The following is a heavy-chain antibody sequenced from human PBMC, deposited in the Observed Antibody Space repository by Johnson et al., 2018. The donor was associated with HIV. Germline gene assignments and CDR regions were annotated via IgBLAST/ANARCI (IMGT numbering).Heavy chain of an antibody. CDR1: GFTFSYYG. J-gene: IGHJ3*02. D-gene: IGHD4-17*01. CDR3: ALTDYGDYPQRVPDAFDI. V-gene: IGHV3-30*19. Sequence: QVQLVESGGGVVQPGRSLRLSCAASGFTFSYYGIHWVRQAPGKGLEWVAVISYAGSNKYYADSVKGRFTISRDNSKNTLYLQMNSLRAEDTAVYYCALTDYGDYPQRVPDAFDIWGQGTMVTVSS. CDR2: ISYAGSNK.